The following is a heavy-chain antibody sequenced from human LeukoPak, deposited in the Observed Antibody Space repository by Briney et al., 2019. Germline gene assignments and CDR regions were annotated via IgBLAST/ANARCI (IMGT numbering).Heavy chain of an antibody. V-gene: IGHV4-34*01. CDR2: INHSGST. Sequence: PSETLSLTCAVYGGSFSGYYWSWIRQPPGKGLEWIGEINHSGSTNYNPSLKSRVTISVDTSKNQFTLKLSPVTAADTAVYYCASFLYDFWSGSTHGAFDIWGQGTMVTVSS. CDR3: ASFLYDFWSGSTHGAFDI. CDR1: GGSFSGYY. D-gene: IGHD3-3*01. J-gene: IGHJ3*02.